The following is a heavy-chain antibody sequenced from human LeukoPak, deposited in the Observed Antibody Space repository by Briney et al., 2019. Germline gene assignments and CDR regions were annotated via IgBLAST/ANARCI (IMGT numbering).Heavy chain of an antibody. J-gene: IGHJ3*02. V-gene: IGHV4-39*01. D-gene: IGHD6-19*01. CDR2: IYYSGST. CDR1: GGSISSNNYY. CDR3: ARLGIAVAGNRAFDI. Sequence: SETLSLTCTVSGGSISSNNYYWGWIRQPPGKGLEWIGSIYYSGSTYYNPSLKSRVIISVDTSKNQFSRKLSSVTAADTAVYYCARLGIAVAGNRAFDIWGQGTMVTVSS.